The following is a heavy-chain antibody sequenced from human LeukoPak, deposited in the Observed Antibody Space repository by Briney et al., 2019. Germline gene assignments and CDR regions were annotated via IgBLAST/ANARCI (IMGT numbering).Heavy chain of an antibody. CDR2: IYPGDSDT. CDR1: GYSFSNYW. Sequence: GESLKISCKGSGYSFSNYWIGWVRQMPGKGLEWMGIIYPGDSDTRYSPSFQGQVTISADKSISTAYLQWSSLKASDTAMYYCARLGSGTIFGVVTPNYFDYWGQGTLVTVSS. D-gene: IGHD3-3*01. J-gene: IGHJ4*02. CDR3: ARLGSGTIFGVVTPNYFDY. V-gene: IGHV5-51*01.